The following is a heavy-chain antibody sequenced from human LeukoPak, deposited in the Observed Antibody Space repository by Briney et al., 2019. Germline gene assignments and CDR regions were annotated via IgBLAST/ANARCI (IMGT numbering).Heavy chain of an antibody. CDR2: INHSGST. V-gene: IGHV4-34*01. CDR1: GGSFSGYY. J-gene: IGHJ4*02. CDR3: ARRNPRRAGVAAAGPDFDY. Sequence: SETLSLTCAVYGGSFSGYYWSWIRQPPGKGLEWIGVINHSGSTNYNPSLKSRVTISVDTSKNQFSLKMSSVTATDTAVYYCARRNPRRAGVAAAGPDFDYWGQGALVTVSS. D-gene: IGHD6-13*01.